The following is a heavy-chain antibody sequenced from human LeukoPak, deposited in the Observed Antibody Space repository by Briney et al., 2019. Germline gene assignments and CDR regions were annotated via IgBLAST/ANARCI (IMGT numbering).Heavy chain of an antibody. J-gene: IGHJ5*02. V-gene: IGHV4-38-2*02. CDR1: GFSISSGYF. D-gene: IGHD1-14*01. CDR2: IYHSGST. Sequence: SETLSLTCTVSGFSISSGYFWGWIRQSPGKGLDWIGIIYHSGSTYYNPSLKSRVTISVDTSKNQFSLKLTSVTAADTAVYYCARHKNRASWFDPWGQGTLVTVSS. CDR3: ARHKNRASWFDP.